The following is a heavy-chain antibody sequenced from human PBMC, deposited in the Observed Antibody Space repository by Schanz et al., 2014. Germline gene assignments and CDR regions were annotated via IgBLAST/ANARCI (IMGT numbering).Heavy chain of an antibody. CDR2: IKEDGSVK. CDR1: TFTFSSDW. CDR3: ARDHTTESYYSAGPPIDY. J-gene: IGHJ4*02. Sequence: EVQLAESGGGLVQPGGSLRLSCAASTFTFSSDWMSWVRQAPGKGLEWVANIKEDGSVKDYVDSVKGRFTISRDNAKNTLYLQMTSLRAEDTAVYYCARDHTTESYYSAGPPIDYWGQGTLLIVSS. D-gene: IGHD1-26*01. V-gene: IGHV3-7*04.